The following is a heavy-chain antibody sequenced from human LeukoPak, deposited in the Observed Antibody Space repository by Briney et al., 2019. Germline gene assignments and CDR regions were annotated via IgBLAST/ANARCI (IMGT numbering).Heavy chain of an antibody. J-gene: IGHJ6*02. D-gene: IGHD3-10*01. CDR3: ARDEAITQIDYYYYGMDV. V-gene: IGHV3-21*01. CDR2: ISSSSSYI. Sequence: GGSLRLSCAASGFTFSSYSMNWVRQAPGKGLEWVSSISSSSSYIYYADSVKGRFTISRDNAKNSLYLQMNSLRAEDTAVYYCARDEAITQIDYYYYGMDVWGQRTTVTVSS. CDR1: GFTFSSYS.